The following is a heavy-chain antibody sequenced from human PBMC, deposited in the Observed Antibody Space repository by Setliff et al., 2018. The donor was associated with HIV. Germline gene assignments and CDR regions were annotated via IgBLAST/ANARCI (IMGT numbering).Heavy chain of an antibody. CDR3: AIGYSHGPNY. CDR2: VDPENHQT. Sequence: ASVKVSCKASGYTSTDYFVHWARQAPGKGLEWMGRVDPENHQTLYAEKLQGRVTITADTSTDTAYVELSSLGSEDTAVYYCAIGYSHGPNYWGQGTLGTVSS. V-gene: IGHV1-69-2*01. D-gene: IGHD5-18*01. J-gene: IGHJ4*02. CDR1: GYTSTDYF.